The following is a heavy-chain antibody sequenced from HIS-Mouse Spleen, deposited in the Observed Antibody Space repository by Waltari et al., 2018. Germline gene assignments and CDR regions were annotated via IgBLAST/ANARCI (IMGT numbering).Heavy chain of an antibody. Sequence: QLQLQESGPGLVKPSETLSLTCPVPGGSISSNSYYWGWIRQPPGKGLEWIGSIYYSGSTYYNPSLKSRVTISVDTSKNQFFLKLSSVTAADTAVYYCAREIPYSSSWYDWYFDLWGRGTLVTVSS. V-gene: IGHV4-39*07. D-gene: IGHD6-13*01. CDR2: IYYSGST. J-gene: IGHJ2*01. CDR1: GGSISSNSYY. CDR3: AREIPYSSSWYDWYFDL.